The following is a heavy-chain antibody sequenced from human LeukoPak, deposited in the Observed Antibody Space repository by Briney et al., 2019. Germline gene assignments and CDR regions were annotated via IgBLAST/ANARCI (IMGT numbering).Heavy chain of an antibody. Sequence: GGSLRLSCAASGFTVSSNYMSWVRQAPGKGLEWVSVIYSGGSTYYADSVKGRFTISRDNSKNTLYLQMNSLRAEDTAVYYCAKGTWRQLVSSFDYWGQGTLVTVSS. D-gene: IGHD6-13*01. V-gene: IGHV3-66*01. J-gene: IGHJ4*02. CDR2: IYSGGST. CDR3: AKGTWRQLVSSFDY. CDR1: GFTVSSNY.